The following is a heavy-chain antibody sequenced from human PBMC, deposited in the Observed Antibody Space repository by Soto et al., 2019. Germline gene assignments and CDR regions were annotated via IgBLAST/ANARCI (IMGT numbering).Heavy chain of an antibody. CDR3: ARLRATISLTPKYYFDY. D-gene: IGHD7-27*01. CDR2: ISSTSSTI. CDR1: GFTFSSYS. V-gene: IGHV3-48*02. J-gene: IGHJ4*02. Sequence: GGSLRLSCAASGFTFSSYSVSWVRQAPGKGLEWVSYISSTSSTIYYADSVKGRFTISRDNAKNSLYLQMNSLRDEDTAVYYCARLRATISLTPKYYFDYWGQGILVTVSS.